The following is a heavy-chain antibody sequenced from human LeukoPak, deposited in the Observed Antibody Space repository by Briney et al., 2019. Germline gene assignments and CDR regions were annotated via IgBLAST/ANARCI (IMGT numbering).Heavy chain of an antibody. V-gene: IGHV4-59*08. CDR3: ARHVFSDGSPFDS. J-gene: IGHJ4*02. CDR2: ISYTGST. CDR1: GDSITNNH. D-gene: IGHD3-10*01. Sequence: NPSETLSLTCTVSGDSITNNHWSWLRQPPGKGLGWIGHISYTGSTNYNPSLKTRLTMSLDTSKNHFSLTLTSVTAADTALYYCARHVFSDGSPFDSWGQGSLVTVSS.